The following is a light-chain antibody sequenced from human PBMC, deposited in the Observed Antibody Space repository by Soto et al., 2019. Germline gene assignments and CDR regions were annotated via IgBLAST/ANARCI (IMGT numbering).Light chain of an antibody. J-gene: IGKJ1*01. V-gene: IGKV1-27*01. CDR2: AAS. CDR3: QKYNSAPQS. Sequence: TQSPGTLSLSPGERATLSCRASQSVSIKVAGYKQTTGKVPQLLSDAASTLQSRVPSRCSVRGAGTDCTRTSSSLQPEDGATYYCQKYNSAPQSFGQGTKVDIK. CDR1: QSVSIK.